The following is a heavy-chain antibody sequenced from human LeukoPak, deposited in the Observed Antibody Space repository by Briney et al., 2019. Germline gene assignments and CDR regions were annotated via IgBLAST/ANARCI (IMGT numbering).Heavy chain of an antibody. CDR3: ARSVIRGVAYDAFDI. CDR2: IYDSGST. J-gene: IGHJ3*02. Sequence: SETLSLTCAVSGGSINNYYWSWIRQPPGKGLEWIGYIYDSGSTNYNPSLKSRVTMSVDTSKNQFSLKLNSVTPADTAVYYCARSVIRGVAYDAFDIWGQGTLVTVSS. CDR1: GGSINNYY. V-gene: IGHV4-59*12. D-gene: IGHD3-10*01.